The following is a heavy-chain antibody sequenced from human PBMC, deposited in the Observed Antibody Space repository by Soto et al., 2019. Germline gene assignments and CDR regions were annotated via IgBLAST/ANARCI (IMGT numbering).Heavy chain of an antibody. V-gene: IGHV3-9*01. CDR3: AKATRLTDTGSD. Sequence: EVQLVESGGGLVQPGRSLRLSCAASGFTFDDYALHWVRQVPGKGLEWVSGISWNSVAIHYADSVKGRLTISRYNAKNSLYLQMNNLRGEDTALYYCAKATRLTDTGSDWGQGTLVTVSS. CDR1: GFTFDDYA. CDR2: ISWNSVAI. D-gene: IGHD2-8*02. J-gene: IGHJ4*02.